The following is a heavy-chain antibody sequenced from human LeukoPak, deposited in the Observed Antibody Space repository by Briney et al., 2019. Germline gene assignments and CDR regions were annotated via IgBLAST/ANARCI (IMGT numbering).Heavy chain of an antibody. Sequence: GGSLRLSCAASGFTFSSYSMNWVRQAPGKGLEWVSSISSSSSCIYYADSVKGRFTISRDNAKNSLYLQMNSLRAEDTAVYYCARETGYSSSWYGEGLWGQGTLVTVSS. CDR2: ISSSSSCI. CDR1: GFTFSSYS. CDR3: ARETGYSSSWYGEGL. D-gene: IGHD6-13*01. V-gene: IGHV3-21*01. J-gene: IGHJ4*02.